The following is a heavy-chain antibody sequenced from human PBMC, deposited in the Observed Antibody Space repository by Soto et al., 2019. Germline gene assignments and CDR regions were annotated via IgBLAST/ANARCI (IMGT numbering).Heavy chain of an antibody. Sequence: HPGGSLRLSCAASGFTFSSYGMHWVRQAPGKGLEWVAVIWYDGSNKYYADSVKCRFTISRDNSKNTLYLQMNSLRAEDTAAYYCAIDRDSSSSGDPLGPFYYGMDVWGQGTTVTVSS. CDR3: AIDRDSSSSGDPLGPFYYGMDV. CDR1: GFTFSSYG. J-gene: IGHJ6*02. D-gene: IGHD6-6*01. V-gene: IGHV3-33*01. CDR2: IWYDGSNK.